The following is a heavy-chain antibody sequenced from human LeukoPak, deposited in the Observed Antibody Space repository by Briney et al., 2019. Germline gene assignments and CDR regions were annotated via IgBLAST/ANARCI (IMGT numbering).Heavy chain of an antibody. J-gene: IGHJ6*03. CDR3: ARIVYDFAGGYYYYMDV. D-gene: IGHD5/OR15-5a*01. V-gene: IGHV1-69*05. CDR1: GGTFSSYA. CDR2: IIPIFGTA. Sequence: SVKVSCKASGGTFSSYAISWLRQAPGQGLEWMGGIIPIFGTANYAQKFQGRVTITTDESTSTAYMELSSLRSEDTAVYYCARIVYDFAGGYYYYMDVWGKGTTVTVSS.